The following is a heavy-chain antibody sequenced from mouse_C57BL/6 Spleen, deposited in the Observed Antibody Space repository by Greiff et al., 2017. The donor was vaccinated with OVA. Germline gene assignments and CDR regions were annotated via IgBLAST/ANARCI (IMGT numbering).Heavy chain of an antibody. Sequence: QVQLQQSGPELVKPGASVKISCKASGYSFTSYYIHWVKQRPGQGLEWIGWIYPGSGNTKYNEKFKGKATLTADTSSSTAYMQLSSLTSEDSAVYYCATEGNCAWFAYWGQGTLVTVSA. CDR3: ATEGNCAWFAY. V-gene: IGHV1-66*01. CDR2: IYPGSGNT. CDR1: GYSFTSYY. J-gene: IGHJ3*01. D-gene: IGHD4-1*01.